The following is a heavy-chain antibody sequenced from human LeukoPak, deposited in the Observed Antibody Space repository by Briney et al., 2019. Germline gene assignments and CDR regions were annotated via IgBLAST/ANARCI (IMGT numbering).Heavy chain of an antibody. D-gene: IGHD5-18*01. CDR1: GYTFTSYD. CDR2: MNPNSGNT. CDR3: ASARIQLWLWGYYYYGMDV. V-gene: IGHV1-8*01. J-gene: IGHJ6*02. Sequence: ASVKVSCKASGYTFTSYDINWVRQATGQGLEWMGWMNPNSGNTGYAQKFQGRVTMTRNTSISTAYMELSSLRSEDTAVYYCASARIQLWLWGYYYYGMDVWGQGTTVTVSS.